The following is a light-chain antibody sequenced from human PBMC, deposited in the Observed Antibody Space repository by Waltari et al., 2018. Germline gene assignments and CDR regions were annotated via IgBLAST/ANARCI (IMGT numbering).Light chain of an antibody. CDR3: SSYTTSSAPGV. CDR1: DSDVGAYDF. V-gene: IGLV2-14*01. CDR2: EVS. Sequence: QSALTQPASVSGSPGQSITISCSGTDSDVGAYDFVSWYQQHPGKAPHLIIYEVSKRPSGISNRFSASKSGNTASLTISGLQAEDDADYYCSSYTTSSAPGVFGTGTRVTVL. J-gene: IGLJ1*01.